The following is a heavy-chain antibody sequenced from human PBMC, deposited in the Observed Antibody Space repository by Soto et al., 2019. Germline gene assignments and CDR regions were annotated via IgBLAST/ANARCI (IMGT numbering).Heavy chain of an antibody. CDR2: IIPMFETG. J-gene: IGHJ6*02. CDR1: GCTFDNYA. D-gene: IGHD2-15*01. Sequence: SVKVSCKASGCTFDNYAVSWVRQAPGQGLEWMGGIIPMFETGNYAQRFHGRLTIAADESTSTAYMELTSLASADTAIYFCARGLRTGNYGMDVWGQGTTVTVSS. CDR3: ARGLRTGNYGMDV. V-gene: IGHV1-69*13.